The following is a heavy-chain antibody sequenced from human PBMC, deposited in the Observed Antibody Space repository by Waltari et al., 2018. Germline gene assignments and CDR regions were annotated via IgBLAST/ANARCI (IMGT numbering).Heavy chain of an antibody. CDR1: GFTFSSYI. V-gene: IGHV3-48*04. CDR3: ARGVSSSWSPFDY. D-gene: IGHD6-13*01. J-gene: IGHJ4*02. Sequence: EVQLLESGGGLVKPGGSLRLSCAASGFTFSSYILNWVRQAPGKGLEWVSYISSRSSTIYYADSVKGRFTISRDNAKNSLYLQMNSLRAEDTAVYYCARGVSSSWSPFDYWGQGTLVTVSS. CDR2: ISSRSSTI.